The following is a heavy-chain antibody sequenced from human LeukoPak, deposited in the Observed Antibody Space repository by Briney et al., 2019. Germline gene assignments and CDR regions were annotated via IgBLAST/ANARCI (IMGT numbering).Heavy chain of an antibody. CDR2: ISYDGSDR. J-gene: IGHJ4*02. V-gene: IGHV3-30*04. CDR1: GFTFSNYT. Sequence: GGSLRLSCAASGFTFSNYTMHWVRQAPGKGLEWVAVISYDGSDRYYADSVKGRLTISRDNSKNTVYLQMNSLRAEDTAVYYCARESTVTLGDYYFDYWGQGTPVTVSS. CDR3: ARESTVTLGDYYFDY. D-gene: IGHD4-17*01.